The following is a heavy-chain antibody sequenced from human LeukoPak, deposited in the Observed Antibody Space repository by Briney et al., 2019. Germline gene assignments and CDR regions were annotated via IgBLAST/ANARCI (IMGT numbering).Heavy chain of an antibody. CDR2: ISSASSTI. Sequence: GGSLRLSCAASGFTFSDYYMNWIRQAPGRGLEWVSYISSASSTIYYADSVKGRFTISRDNAKNSLYLQINSLRAEDTAVYYCARDFPSGGLWFGDRGDYWGQGSLVTVSS. J-gene: IGHJ4*02. CDR3: ARDFPSGGLWFGDRGDY. CDR1: GFTFSDYY. D-gene: IGHD3-10*01. V-gene: IGHV3-11*04.